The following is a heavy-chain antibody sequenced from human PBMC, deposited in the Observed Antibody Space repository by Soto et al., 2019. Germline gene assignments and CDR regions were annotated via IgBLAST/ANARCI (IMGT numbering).Heavy chain of an antibody. CDR3: AREAYGRCSGGSCYSDFDY. Sequence: QVQLVQSGAEVKKPGSSVKVSCKASGGTFSSYAISWVRQAPGQGLEWMGGIIPIFGTANYAQKFQGRVTITADKYTSTAYMELSSLRSEDTAAYYCAREAYGRCSGGSCYSDFDYWGQGTLVTVSS. J-gene: IGHJ4*02. CDR2: IIPIFGTA. D-gene: IGHD2-15*01. V-gene: IGHV1-69*06. CDR1: GGTFSSYA.